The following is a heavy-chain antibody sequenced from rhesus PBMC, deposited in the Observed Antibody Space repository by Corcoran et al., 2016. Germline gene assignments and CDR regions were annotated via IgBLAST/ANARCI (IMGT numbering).Heavy chain of an antibody. Sequence: QVQLQESGPGLVKPSETLSLTCAVSGGSISDDYYWSWIRQPPGKGLEWSWYIYGRGVGTNYNPALKHRFTISIDTSKNQFSLKLSSVTAADTAVYYCARDRGSGWPGFDYWGQGVLVTVSS. CDR1: GGSISDDYY. V-gene: IGHV4-106*01. J-gene: IGHJ4*01. D-gene: IGHD6-31*01. CDR2: IYGRGVGT. CDR3: ARDRGSGWPGFDY.